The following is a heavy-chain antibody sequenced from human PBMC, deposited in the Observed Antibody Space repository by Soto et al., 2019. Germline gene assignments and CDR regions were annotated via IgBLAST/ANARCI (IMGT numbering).Heavy chain of an antibody. CDR2: ISSDGSTI. D-gene: IGHD6-13*01. V-gene: IGHV3-30*18. Sequence: QVQLVESGGGVGQPGRSLRLSCRGSGFTFSHSGMHWVRQAPGKGLEWVIFISSDGSTIYYGNSVKGPFTISRDNSRNTVYLQMNSLRPEDTAVYFCAKDTPGKVSRGGQGTLVTVSS. CDR1: GFTFSHSG. J-gene: IGHJ4*02. CDR3: AKDTPGKVSR.